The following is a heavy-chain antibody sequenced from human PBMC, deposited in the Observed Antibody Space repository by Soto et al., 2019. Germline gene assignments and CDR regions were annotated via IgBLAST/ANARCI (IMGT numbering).Heavy chain of an antibody. CDR3: AKRPPGQYFDS. J-gene: IGHJ4*02. CDR2: ISGDGAYI. CDR1: GFTFSSYS. V-gene: IGHV3-23*01. Sequence: PGGSLRLSCAASGFTFSSYSMTWVRQAPGKGLEWVSIISGDGAYIYYADSVKGRFTISRDNSKNTLYLQMNSLRAEDTAVYYCAKRPPGQYFDSWGQGTLVTVSS.